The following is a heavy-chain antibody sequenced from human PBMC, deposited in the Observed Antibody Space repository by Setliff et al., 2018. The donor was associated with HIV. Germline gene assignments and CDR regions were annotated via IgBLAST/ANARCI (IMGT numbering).Heavy chain of an antibody. CDR2: IRSKVYGGTT. CDR1: GFTFSNAW. D-gene: IGHD5-12*01. Sequence: GGSLRLSCAASGFTFSNAWMNWVRQAPGKGLEWVGSIRSKVYGGTTEYAASVKGRFTSSRDDSKSIAYRQMNSLKTEVTAVYYCTTLRGYSFGLASYYYSYMDVWGKGTTVTVSS. J-gene: IGHJ6*03. CDR3: TTLRGYSFGLASYYYSYMDV. V-gene: IGHV3-49*04.